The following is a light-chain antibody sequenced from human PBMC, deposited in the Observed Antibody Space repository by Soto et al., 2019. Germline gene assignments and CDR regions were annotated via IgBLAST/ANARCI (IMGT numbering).Light chain of an antibody. CDR2: KAS. Sequence: DIQMTQSPSTLSASVGDRVTITCRASQSISSWLAWYQQKPGKAPKLLIYKASNLESGVPSRFSGSGSGTEFTLTISSLQPDDFATYYCQQNNRYPWTFGQGTKVDIK. V-gene: IGKV1-5*03. J-gene: IGKJ1*01. CDR3: QQNNRYPWT. CDR1: QSISSW.